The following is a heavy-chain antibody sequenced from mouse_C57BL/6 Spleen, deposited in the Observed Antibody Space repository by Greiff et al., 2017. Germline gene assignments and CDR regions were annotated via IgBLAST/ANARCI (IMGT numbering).Heavy chain of an antibody. V-gene: IGHV1-20*01. CDR2: INPYNGDT. Sequence: EVQLQESGPELVKPGDSVKISCKASGYSFTGYFMNWVMQSHGKSLEWIGRINPYNGDTFYNQKFKGKATLTVDKSSSTAHMELRSLTSEDSAVYYCARSHITTVVGGAMDYWGQGTSVTVSS. CDR1: GYSFTGYF. D-gene: IGHD1-1*01. J-gene: IGHJ4*01. CDR3: ARSHITTVVGGAMDY.